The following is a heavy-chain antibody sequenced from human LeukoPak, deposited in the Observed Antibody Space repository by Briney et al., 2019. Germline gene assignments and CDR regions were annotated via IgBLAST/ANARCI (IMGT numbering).Heavy chain of an antibody. D-gene: IGHD5-12*01. CDR2: INPEKRDT. CDR3: AKXXXGPSXXXXF. CDR1: GYTFTGYA. J-gene: IGHJ4*02. Sequence: ASVKVSCKASGYTFTGYAIHWVRQAPGQGLEWMGWINPEKRDTGYAHKFQGRVTMTSDTSISTAYMELSSLRSDDTAVYYCAKXXXGPSXXXXFWGQXTXVT. V-gene: IGHV1-2*02.